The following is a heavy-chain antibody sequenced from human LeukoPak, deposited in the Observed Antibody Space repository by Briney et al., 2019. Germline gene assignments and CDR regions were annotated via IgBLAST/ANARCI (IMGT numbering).Heavy chain of an antibody. D-gene: IGHD6-13*01. CDR3: ARDFTIAAAGTLWPYYGMDV. Sequence: GGSLRLSCAASGFTFSGYYMSWIRQAPGKGLEWVSYISSSGSTIYYADSVKGRFTISRDNAKNSLYLEMNSLRAEDTAVYYCARDFTIAAAGTLWPYYGMDVWGQGTTVTVSS. J-gene: IGHJ6*02. CDR1: GFTFSGYY. V-gene: IGHV3-11*01. CDR2: ISSSGSTI.